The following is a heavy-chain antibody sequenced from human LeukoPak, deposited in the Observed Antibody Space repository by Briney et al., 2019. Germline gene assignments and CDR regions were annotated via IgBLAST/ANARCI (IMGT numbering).Heavy chain of an antibody. Sequence: SETLSLTCTVSGGSISSYYWSWIRQPPGKGLEWIGYIYYSGSTNYNPSLKSRVTISVDTSKNQFSLKLSSVTAADTAVYYCARVPGYDPPGWGQGTTVTVSS. J-gene: IGHJ6*02. CDR3: ARVPGYDPPG. D-gene: IGHD5-12*01. CDR2: IYYSGST. CDR1: GGSISSYY. V-gene: IGHV4-59*01.